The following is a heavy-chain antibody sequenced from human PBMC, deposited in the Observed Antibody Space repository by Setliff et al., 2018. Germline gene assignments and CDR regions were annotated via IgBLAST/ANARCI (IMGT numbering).Heavy chain of an antibody. CDR3: VKAHYCRSTSCAFDY. Sequence: GGSLRLSCAASGFTFSSYAMSWVRQAPGKGLNWVSAVSGGGDATFYAASVKGRFTISRDNSKNTVYLQMNSLRAEDTALYYCVKAHYCRSTSCAFDYWGQGALVTVSS. D-gene: IGHD2-2*01. J-gene: IGHJ4*02. V-gene: IGHV3-23*01. CDR2: VSGGGDAT. CDR1: GFTFSSYA.